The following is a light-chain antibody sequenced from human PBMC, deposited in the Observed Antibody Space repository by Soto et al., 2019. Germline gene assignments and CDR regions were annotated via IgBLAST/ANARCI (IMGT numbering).Light chain of an antibody. V-gene: IGLV2-23*03. Sequence: QSALTQPASVSGAPGQSITISCTGTSSDVGSYNLVSWYQQHPGKAPKLMMYEGSKRPSGLSNRFSGSKAANTASLIISGLQAEDEADYFCCPYARSMPFVFGGGTKLTVL. J-gene: IGLJ2*01. CDR3: CPYARSMPFV. CDR2: EGS. CDR1: SSDVGSYNL.